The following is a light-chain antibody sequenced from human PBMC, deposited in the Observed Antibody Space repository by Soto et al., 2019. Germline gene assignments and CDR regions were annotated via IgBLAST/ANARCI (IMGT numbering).Light chain of an antibody. J-gene: IGLJ2*01. Sequence: QLVLTQSPSASASLGASVKLTCTLSSGNSSYVIAWHQQQPEKGPRYLMKLNSDGSHTKGDGIPDRFSGSSSGAERYITISSLQSEDEADYYCQTWGTGSLVFGGGTKVTVL. CDR3: QTWGTGSLV. CDR2: LNSDGSH. CDR1: SGNSSYV. V-gene: IGLV4-69*01.